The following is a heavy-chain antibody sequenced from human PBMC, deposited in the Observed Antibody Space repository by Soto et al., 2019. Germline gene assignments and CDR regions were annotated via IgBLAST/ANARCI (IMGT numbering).Heavy chain of an antibody. D-gene: IGHD6-13*01. CDR3: ARRQSSSWYGL. CDR2: IFSSGST. Sequence: SETLSLTCTVSGGSISNYYWSWIRQPPGKGLQWIGYIFSSGSTNYNPSLKSRVTISVNTSKNQFSLNLNSVTAADTAVYYCARRQSSSWYGLWGQGTLVTVSS. J-gene: IGHJ4*02. V-gene: IGHV4-59*08. CDR1: GGSISNYY.